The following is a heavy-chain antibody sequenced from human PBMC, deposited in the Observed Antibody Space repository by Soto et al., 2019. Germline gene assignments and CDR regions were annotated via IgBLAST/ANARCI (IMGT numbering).Heavy chain of an antibody. J-gene: IGHJ6*02. CDR3: TRDVSGKTSNYYYYYGLDV. D-gene: IGHD3-10*01. Sequence: ASVKVSCKVSGYTLTELSMHWVRQAPGKGLEWMGWISGYNGDTKYAPKLQGRVTMSTDTSRSTAYMELRSLRSDDTAVYYCTRDVSGKTSNYYYYYGLDVWGQGTTVTVS. CDR1: GYTLTELS. V-gene: IGHV1-18*01. CDR2: ISGYNGDT.